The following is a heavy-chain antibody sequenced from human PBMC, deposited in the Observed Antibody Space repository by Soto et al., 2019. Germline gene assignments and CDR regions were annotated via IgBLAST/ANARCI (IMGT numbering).Heavy chain of an antibody. D-gene: IGHD3-10*01. CDR3: AAGGTWFGEFRDY. V-gene: IGHV1-58*01. CDR2: IVVGSGNT. Sequence: SVQVSCKASGFTFTSSAVQWVRQARGQRLEWIGWIVVGSGNTNYAQKFQERVTITRDMSTSTAYMELSSLRSEDTAVYYCAAGGTWFGEFRDYWGQGTLGTVS. J-gene: IGHJ4*02. CDR1: GFTFTSSA.